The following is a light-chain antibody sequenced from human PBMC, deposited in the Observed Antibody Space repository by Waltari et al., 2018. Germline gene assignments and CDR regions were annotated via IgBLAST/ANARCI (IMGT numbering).Light chain of an antibody. V-gene: IGKV1-5*03. CDR3: QQYNSYSRDT. Sequence: DIQMTQSPSTLSASVGDRVTITCRASQSISSWLAWYQQKPGKAPKLLIYKASSLESGVPSRFSGSGSGTEFTLTISSLQPDDFATYYCQQYNSYSRDTFGQGTKLEIK. CDR2: KAS. CDR1: QSISSW. J-gene: IGKJ2*01.